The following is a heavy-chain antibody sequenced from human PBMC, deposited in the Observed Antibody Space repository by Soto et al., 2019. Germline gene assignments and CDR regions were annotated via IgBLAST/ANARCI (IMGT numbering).Heavy chain of an antibody. CDR3: ARQGDCSSTSCWGGDY. D-gene: IGHD2-2*01. Sequence: SETLSLTCTVSGGSITSSSYYWGWIRQPPGKGLEWIGNIYYSGSTYYNPSLKSRVTISIDTSKNQFSLKLSSVTAADTAIYYCARQGDCSSTSCWGGDYWGQGTLVTVSS. V-gene: IGHV4-39*01. CDR1: GGSITSSSYY. J-gene: IGHJ4*02. CDR2: IYYSGST.